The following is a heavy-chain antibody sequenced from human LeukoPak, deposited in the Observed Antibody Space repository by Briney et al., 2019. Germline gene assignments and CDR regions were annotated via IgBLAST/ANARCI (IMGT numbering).Heavy chain of an antibody. CDR2: ISAYNGNT. D-gene: IGHD1-26*01. V-gene: IGHV1-18*01. J-gene: IGHJ4*02. CDR1: GYTFTSYS. Sequence: ASVKVSCKASGYTFTSYSINWVRQAPGQGLEWMGWISAYNGNTKYAQKLQGRVTMTTDTSTSTAYMALRSLRSDGTAVYYCARGLGGSGSYFLTFDYWGQGTLVTVSS. CDR3: ARGLGGSGSYFLTFDY.